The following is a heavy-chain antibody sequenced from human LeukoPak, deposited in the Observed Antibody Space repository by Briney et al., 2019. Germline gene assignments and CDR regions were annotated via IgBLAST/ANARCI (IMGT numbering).Heavy chain of an antibody. CDR3: ARDKIVGATNFDY. Sequence: PGGSLRLSCAASGFTFSSYWMSWVRQAPGKGLEWVANIKQDGSEKCYVDSVKGRFTISRDNAKKSLYLQMNSLRAEDTAVYYCARDKIVGATNFDYWGQGTLVTVSS. J-gene: IGHJ4*02. CDR2: IKQDGSEK. CDR1: GFTFSSYW. V-gene: IGHV3-7*03. D-gene: IGHD1-26*01.